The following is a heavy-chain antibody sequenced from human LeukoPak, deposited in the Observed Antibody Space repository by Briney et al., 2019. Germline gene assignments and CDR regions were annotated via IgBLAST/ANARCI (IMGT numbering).Heavy chain of an antibody. J-gene: IGHJ4*02. V-gene: IGHV3-23*01. D-gene: IGHD2-21*02. CDR2: ISDSGDKT. CDR1: GFTFNNYV. CDR3: VKSIVCGGDCYSGLAFDS. Sequence: PGGSLRLSSAASGFTFNNYVMSWVRQAPAKGLEWVSGISDSGDKTYYADSVKGRFTISRDNSKNTLNLQMNSLRAEDTAVYYCVKSIVCGGDCYSGLAFDSWGQGTLVTVSS.